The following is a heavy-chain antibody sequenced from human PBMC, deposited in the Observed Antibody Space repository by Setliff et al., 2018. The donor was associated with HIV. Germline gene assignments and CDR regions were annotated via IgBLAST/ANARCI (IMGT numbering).Heavy chain of an antibody. D-gene: IGHD5-18*01. J-gene: IGHJ4*02. V-gene: IGHV4-39*07. Sequence: TSETLSLTCTVSGGSISSSSYYWGWIRQPPGKGLEWIGSIYYSGSSTYNPSLKSRVTISRDTSKNQFSLKLSSVTAADTAVYYCARLSDTAMASFDSWGQGMLVTVSS. CDR2: IYYSGSS. CDR3: ARLSDTAMASFDS. CDR1: GGSISSSSYY.